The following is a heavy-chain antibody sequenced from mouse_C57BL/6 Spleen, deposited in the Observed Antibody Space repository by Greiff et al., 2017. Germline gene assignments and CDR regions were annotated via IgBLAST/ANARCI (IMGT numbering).Heavy chain of an antibody. CDR3: ARCLYDYDEGAMDY. V-gene: IGHV1-55*01. J-gene: IGHJ4*01. D-gene: IGHD2-4*01. CDR1: GYTFTSYW. CDR2: IYPGSGST. Sequence: VQLQQPGAELVKPGASVKMSCKASGYTFTSYWITWVKQRPGQGLEWIGDIYPGSGSTNYNEKFKSKATLTVDTSSSTAYMQLSSLTSEDSAVYYCARCLYDYDEGAMDYWGQGTSVTVSS.